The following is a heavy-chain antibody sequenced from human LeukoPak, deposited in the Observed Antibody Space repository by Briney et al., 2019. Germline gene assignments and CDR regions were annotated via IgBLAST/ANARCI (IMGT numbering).Heavy chain of an antibody. V-gene: IGHV4-39*01. CDR1: GASITTDSYY. CDR3: ARRVNYDVPLDP. J-gene: IGHJ5*02. CDR2: AYHSGGT. Sequence: SSETLSLTCTVSGASITTDSYYWGWIRQPPGKGLEWVGSAYHSGGTYYNPSLQSRITISVDTSKNQFSLRLNSVTAADTAVYYCARRVNYDVPLDPWGQGTLVTVYS. D-gene: IGHD3-3*01.